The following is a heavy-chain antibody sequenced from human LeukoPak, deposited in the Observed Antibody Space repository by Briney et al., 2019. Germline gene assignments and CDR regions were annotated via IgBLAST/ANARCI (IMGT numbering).Heavy chain of an antibody. J-gene: IGHJ3*02. D-gene: IGHD5-24*01. Sequence: ASVKVSFKASGYTFTGYYMHWVRQAPGQGLEWMGWINPNSGGTNYAQKFQGRVTMTRNTSISTAYMELSRLRSDDTAVYYCARMAQDDAFDIWGQGTMVTVSS. CDR1: GYTFTGYY. CDR3: ARMAQDDAFDI. CDR2: INPNSGGT. V-gene: IGHV1-2*02.